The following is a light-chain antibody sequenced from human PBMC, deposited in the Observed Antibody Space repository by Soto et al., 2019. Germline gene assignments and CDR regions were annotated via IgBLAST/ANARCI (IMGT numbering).Light chain of an antibody. CDR3: QQYSPYSYT. CDR1: KTTTSW. J-gene: IGKJ2*01. Sequence: DIQMTQSPSTLSASAGDRVMITCRASKTTTSWLAWYQQKPGKAPKLLIYKTSTLENGVSSRFSASGDGTEFTLAIGRLQPEDFATYYCQQYSPYSYTFGQGTKLEIK. V-gene: IGKV1-5*03. CDR2: KTS.